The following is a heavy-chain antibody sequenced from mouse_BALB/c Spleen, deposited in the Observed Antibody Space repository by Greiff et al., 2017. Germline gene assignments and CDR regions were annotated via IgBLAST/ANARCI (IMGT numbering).Heavy chain of an antibody. V-gene: IGHV1S137*01. CDR2: ISTYYGDA. D-gene: IGHD1-1*01. Sequence: QVQLQQSGAELAKPGASVKISCKGSGYTFTDYAMHWVKQSHAKSLEWIGVISTYYGDASYNQKFKGKATMTVDKSSSTAYMELARLTTEDSAIYYCARGITTDYFDYWGQGTTLTVSS. J-gene: IGHJ2*01. CDR1: GYTFTDYA. CDR3: ARGITTDYFDY.